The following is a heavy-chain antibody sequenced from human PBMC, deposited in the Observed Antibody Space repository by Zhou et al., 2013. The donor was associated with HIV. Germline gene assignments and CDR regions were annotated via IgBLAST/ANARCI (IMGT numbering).Heavy chain of an antibody. Sequence: LVESGGGVVQPGGSLRLSCAASGFTFSSYGMHWVRQAPGKGLEWVAFIRYDGSNKYYADSVRGRFTISRDNSKNTLYLQVNSLRAEDTAVYYCAKTFPPIWSGYYLDYWGQGTLVTVSS. J-gene: IGHJ4*02. CDR2: IRYDGSNK. D-gene: IGHD3-3*01. V-gene: IGHV3-30*02. CDR3: AKTFPPIWSGYYLDY. CDR1: GFTFSSYG.